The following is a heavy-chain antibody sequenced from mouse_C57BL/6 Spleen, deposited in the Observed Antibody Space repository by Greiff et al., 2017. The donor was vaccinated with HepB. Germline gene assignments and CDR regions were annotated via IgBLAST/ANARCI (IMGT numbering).Heavy chain of an antibody. CDR2: ISDGGSYT. V-gene: IGHV5-4*01. Sequence: EVQRVESGGGLVKPGGSLKLSCAASGFTFSSYAMSWVRQTPEKRLEWVATISDGGSYTYYPDNVKGRFTISRDNAKNNLYLQMSHLKSEDTAMYYCARDYYGSSLWGYWYFDVWGTGTTVTVSS. J-gene: IGHJ1*03. D-gene: IGHD1-1*01. CDR3: ARDYYGSSLWGYWYFDV. CDR1: GFTFSSYA.